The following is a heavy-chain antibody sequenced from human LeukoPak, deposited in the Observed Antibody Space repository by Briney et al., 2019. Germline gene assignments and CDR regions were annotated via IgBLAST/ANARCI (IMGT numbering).Heavy chain of an antibody. CDR1: GYTLTELS. CDR3: ATDKDLVGDY. V-gene: IGHV1-24*01. Sequence: ASVKVSCKVSGYTLTELSMHWVRQAPGKGLEWMGGFDPEDGETIYPQKFQGRVTMTEDTSTDTAYMELSSLSSEDTAVYYCATDKDLVGDYWGQGTLVTVSS. D-gene: IGHD5-12*01. CDR2: FDPEDGET. J-gene: IGHJ4*02.